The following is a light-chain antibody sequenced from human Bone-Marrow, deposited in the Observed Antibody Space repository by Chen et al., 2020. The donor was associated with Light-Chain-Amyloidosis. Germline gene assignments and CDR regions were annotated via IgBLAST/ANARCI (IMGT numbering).Light chain of an antibody. CDR3: SSYGGSNNLL. V-gene: IGLV2-8*01. CDR2: EVT. Sequence: QSALTQPPSASGSPGQSVTLSCAGTSSDVGGYNYVSWYQQHPGKAHKLMIYEVTKRPSGVPDRFAGSKSGNTASLTVSGLQAEDEADYYCSSYGGSNNLLFGGGTKVTV. J-gene: IGLJ2*01. CDR1: SSDVGGYNY.